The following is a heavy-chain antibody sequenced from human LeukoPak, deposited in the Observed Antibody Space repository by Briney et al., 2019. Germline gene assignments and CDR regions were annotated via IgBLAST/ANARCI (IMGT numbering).Heavy chain of an antibody. CDR3: AKDHWFGEGYYFDY. CDR2: ISGSGGST. CDR1: GFTFSSYA. J-gene: IGHJ4*02. V-gene: IGHV3-23*01. Sequence: PGGSLRLSCAASGFTFSSYAMSWVRQALGKGLEWVSAISGSGGSTYYADSVKGRFTISRDNSKNTLYLQMNSLRAEDTAVYYCAKDHWFGEGYYFDYWGQGTLVTVSS. D-gene: IGHD3-10*01.